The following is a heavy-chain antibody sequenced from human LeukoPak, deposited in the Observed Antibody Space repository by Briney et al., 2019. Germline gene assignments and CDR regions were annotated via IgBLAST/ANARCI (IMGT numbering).Heavy chain of an antibody. CDR2: ISAYNGNT. CDR1: GYTFTSYG. V-gene: IGHV1-18*01. D-gene: IGHD3-10*01. CDR3: ARRPITMVRGAFDY. J-gene: IGHJ4*02. Sequence: GASVKVSCKASGYTFTSYGISWVRQAPGQGLEWMGWISAYNGNTNYAQKLQGRVTMTTDTSTSTAYMELRSLRSDDTAVYYCARRPITMVRGAFDYWGQGTLVTVSS.